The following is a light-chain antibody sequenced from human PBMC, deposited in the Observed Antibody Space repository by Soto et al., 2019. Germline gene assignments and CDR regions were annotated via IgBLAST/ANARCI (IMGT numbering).Light chain of an antibody. V-gene: IGKV4-1*01. CDR2: WAS. Sequence: DIVMTQSPDSLAVSLGERASINCKSSQSVFYSSNNKDYLAWYQQKPGQSPKLLIYWASTRESGVPDRFSGSGSGTDFTLTISSLQAEDVAVYYCQQYYSTPYTFGQGTKLEIK. CDR3: QQYYSTPYT. CDR1: QSVFYSSNNKDY. J-gene: IGKJ2*01.